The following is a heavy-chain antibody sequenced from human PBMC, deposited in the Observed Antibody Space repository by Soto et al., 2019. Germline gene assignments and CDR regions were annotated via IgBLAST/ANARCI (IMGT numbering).Heavy chain of an antibody. J-gene: IGHJ4*02. Sequence: SETLSLTCADSGYSISSINWWGWIRQPPGKGLEWIGYIYYSGTTYYNPSLKSRVTMSVDTSKNQFSLKLTSVTAVDTAVYYCARREIQGPIDYWGQGTLVTVSS. D-gene: IGHD1-26*01. CDR2: IYYSGTT. V-gene: IGHV4-28*01. CDR3: ARREIQGPIDY. CDR1: GYSISSINW.